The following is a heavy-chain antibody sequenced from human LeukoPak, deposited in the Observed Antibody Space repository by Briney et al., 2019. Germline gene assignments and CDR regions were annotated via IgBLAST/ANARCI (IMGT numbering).Heavy chain of an antibody. J-gene: IGHJ4*02. V-gene: IGHV4-34*01. D-gene: IGHD3-22*01. CDR3: ARRRQRRITMIATGYYFDY. CDR2: INHRGST. Sequence: SDTLSLTCAVYGGSFSGYYWSWIRQPPGKGLEWIGEINHRGSTNYNPSLKSRVTIFVDTSKNHFSLTLSCGTAADTAVYYCARRRQRRITMIATGYYFDYWGQGTLVTVSS. CDR1: GGSFSGYY.